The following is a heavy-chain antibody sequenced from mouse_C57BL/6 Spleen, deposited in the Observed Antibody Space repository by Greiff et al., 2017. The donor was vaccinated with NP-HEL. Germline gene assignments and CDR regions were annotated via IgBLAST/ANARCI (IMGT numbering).Heavy chain of an antibody. CDR1: GHTFSSYW. CDR2: INPSNGGT. D-gene: IGHD2-4*01. J-gene: IGHJ3*01. V-gene: IGHV1-53*01. Sequence: QVQLQQSGTELVKPGASVKLSCKASGHTFSSYWMHWVQQRPGQGLEWIGNINPSNGGTNYNEKFKSKATLTVDKSSSTAYMQLSRLTSEDSAVYFYARPSIYYDYPWFAYWGQGTLVTVSA. CDR3: ARPSIYYDYPWFAY.